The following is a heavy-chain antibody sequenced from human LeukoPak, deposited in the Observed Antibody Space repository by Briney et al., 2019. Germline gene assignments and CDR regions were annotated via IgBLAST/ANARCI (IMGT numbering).Heavy chain of an antibody. CDR1: GFTFSSYA. CDR3: ARVPKLWLGDDALDV. Sequence: RGSLRLSCAASGFTFSSYAMHWVRQAPGKGLEYVAAISGHGDSRYYANSVKGRFTISRDNSKNTLYLQMGSLRAEDMAVYYCARVPKLWLGDDALDVWGQGTMVTVSS. V-gene: IGHV3-64*01. D-gene: IGHD6-19*01. J-gene: IGHJ3*01. CDR2: ISGHGDSR.